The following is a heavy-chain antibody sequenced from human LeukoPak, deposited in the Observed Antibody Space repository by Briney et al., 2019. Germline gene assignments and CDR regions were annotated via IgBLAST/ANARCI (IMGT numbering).Heavy chain of an antibody. D-gene: IGHD6-13*01. Sequence: KPGGSLRLSCAASGFTFSSYSMNWVRQAPGKGLEWVSSISSSSSYIYYADSVKGRFTISRDNAKNSLYLQMNSLRAEDTAVYYCARDGYSSSWDFDYWGQGTLVTVSS. V-gene: IGHV3-21*01. J-gene: IGHJ4*02. CDR2: ISSSSSYI. CDR1: GFTFSSYS. CDR3: ARDGYSSSWDFDY.